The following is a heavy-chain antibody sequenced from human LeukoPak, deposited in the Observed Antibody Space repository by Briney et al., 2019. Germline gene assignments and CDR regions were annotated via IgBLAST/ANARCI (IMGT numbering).Heavy chain of an antibody. V-gene: IGHV3-64D*06. CDR2: ISSNGGST. Sequence: GGSLRLSCSASGFTFSRYSMHWVRQAPGRGLEYVSVISSNGGSTYYADSVKGRFTISRDNSKNTLYLQMSSLRAEDTAVYYCVLSTTMVTYFEYWGQGTLVTVSS. CDR3: VLSTTMVTYFEY. J-gene: IGHJ4*02. D-gene: IGHD5-18*01. CDR1: GFTFSRYS.